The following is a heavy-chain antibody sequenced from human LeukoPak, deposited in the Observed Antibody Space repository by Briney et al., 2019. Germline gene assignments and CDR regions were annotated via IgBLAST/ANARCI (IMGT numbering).Heavy chain of an antibody. D-gene: IGHD4-23*01. Sequence: RPSETLSLTCTVSGGSISSYYWSWIRQPPGKGLEWIGYIHFSGNTNYNPSLKGRVTISRDTSKNHFSLNLTSVTAADTAVYYCARAFYGGNFDYWGQGTLVTVSS. CDR1: GGSISSYY. CDR2: IHFSGNT. V-gene: IGHV4-59*01. J-gene: IGHJ4*02. CDR3: ARAFYGGNFDY.